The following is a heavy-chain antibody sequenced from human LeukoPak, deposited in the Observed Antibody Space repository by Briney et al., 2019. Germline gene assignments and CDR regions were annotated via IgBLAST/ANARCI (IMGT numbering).Heavy chain of an antibody. D-gene: IGHD6-6*01. CDR3: ARTVVAARPNRWFDP. CDR1: GFTFSDYY. Sequence: GGSLRLSCAASGFTFSDYYMSWIRQAPGKGLEWVSYISSSGSTIYYADSVKGRFTISRDNPKNSLYLQMNSLRAEDTAVYYCARTVVAARPNRWFDPWGQGTLVTVSS. V-gene: IGHV3-11*01. J-gene: IGHJ5*02. CDR2: ISSSGSTI.